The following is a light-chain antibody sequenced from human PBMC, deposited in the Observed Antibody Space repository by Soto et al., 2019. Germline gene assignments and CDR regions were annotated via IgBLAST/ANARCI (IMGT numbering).Light chain of an antibody. Sequence: DIQMTQSPSTLSASVGDRVTMTCRASQSVDEWLAWYQRKPGQAPKLPIYDASRLQTGVPGRFSGSGSGTPFTLTISSLQPDDFATYYGQQYKGYSRTFRQGTKVEMK. CDR2: DAS. V-gene: IGKV1-5*01. CDR3: QQYKGYSRT. CDR1: QSVDEW. J-gene: IGKJ1*01.